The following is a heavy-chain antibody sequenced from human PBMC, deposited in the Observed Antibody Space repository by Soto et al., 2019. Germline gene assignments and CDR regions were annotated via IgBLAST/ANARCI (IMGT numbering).Heavy chain of an antibody. CDR2: ISQTGAT. J-gene: IGHJ5*02. CDR1: GGSITSGNSYS. CDR3: ARAVCPSLGTWFDP. V-gene: IGHV4-30-2*01. Sequence: PSETLSLTCAVSGGSITSGNSYSWAWIRQPPGRGLEWIGSISQTGATSYNPSLKSRVSVSLDKSKNQFSLRLSSVTAADMAVYYCARAVCPSLGTWFDPWGQGTLVIVS. D-gene: IGHD3-16*01.